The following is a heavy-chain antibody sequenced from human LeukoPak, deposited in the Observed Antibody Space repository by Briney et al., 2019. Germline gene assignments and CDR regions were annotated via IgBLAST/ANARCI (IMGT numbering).Heavy chain of an antibody. CDR1: GFTFSDYA. V-gene: IGHV3-23*01. D-gene: IGHD6-6*01. CDR2: LSGSGAGT. J-gene: IGHJ4*02. Sequence: PGGSLRLSCAASGFTFSDYALGWVRQAPGRGLEWVATLSGSGAGTYYSDSVQGRFTISRDNSKNTLYLQMNSLRAEDTAVYYCAKIAARPVDYWGQGTLVTVSS. CDR3: AKIAARPVDY.